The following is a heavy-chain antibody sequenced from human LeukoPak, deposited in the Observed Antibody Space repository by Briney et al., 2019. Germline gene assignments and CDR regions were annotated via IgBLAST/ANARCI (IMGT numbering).Heavy chain of an antibody. Sequence: PGGSMRLSCAASGFTFSSQEMSWVRQAPGKGLEWVSYISSSGAITYYADSVRGRFTISRDNAKSSLYLQMNSLRAEDTAVYYCARDYSSGWYYFDYWGQGTLVTVSS. CDR3: ARDYSSGWYYFDY. V-gene: IGHV3-48*03. CDR1: GFTFSSQE. CDR2: ISSSGAIT. J-gene: IGHJ4*02. D-gene: IGHD6-19*01.